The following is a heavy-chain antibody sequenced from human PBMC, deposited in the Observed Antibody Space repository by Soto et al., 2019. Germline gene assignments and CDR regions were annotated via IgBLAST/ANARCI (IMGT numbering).Heavy chain of an antibody. V-gene: IGHV4-4*07. Sequence: LSLTCTVSGGSINSYWWSWIRQPAGKGLEWIGRVYSSGTTDYNPSLNSRATMSVETSKNQFSLKLSSVTAADTAVYYCARDIASYAYGEGYWGQGIQVTVSS. CDR1: GGSINSYW. J-gene: IGHJ4*02. CDR2: VYSSGTT. CDR3: ARDIASYAYGEGY. D-gene: IGHD2-21*01.